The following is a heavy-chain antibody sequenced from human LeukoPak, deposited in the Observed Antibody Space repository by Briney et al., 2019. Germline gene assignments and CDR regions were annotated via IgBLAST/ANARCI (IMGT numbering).Heavy chain of an antibody. CDR3: AKRSGYSSSGYYYYYMDV. Sequence: GGSLRLSCAASGFTFNIYAMSWVRQAPGKGLEWVSSISASASSTYYADSVKGRFTISRDNSKNTLYLQMNSLRAEDTAVYYCAKRSGYSSSGYYYYYMDVWGKGTTVTVSS. J-gene: IGHJ6*03. CDR1: GFTFNIYA. D-gene: IGHD3-22*01. V-gene: IGHV3-23*01. CDR2: ISASASST.